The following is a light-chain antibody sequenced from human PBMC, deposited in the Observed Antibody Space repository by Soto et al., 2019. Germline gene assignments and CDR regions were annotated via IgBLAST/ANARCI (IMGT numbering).Light chain of an antibody. CDR3: QQRSNWPIT. J-gene: IGKJ5*01. V-gene: IGKV3-11*01. CDR2: DAS. Sequence: EIVLTQSPATLSLSPGESATLSWRASQSVSSYLAWYQQKPGQAPRLLIYDASNRATGIPARFSGSGSGTDFTLTISSLEPEDFAVYYCQQRSNWPITFGQGTRLEI. CDR1: QSVSSY.